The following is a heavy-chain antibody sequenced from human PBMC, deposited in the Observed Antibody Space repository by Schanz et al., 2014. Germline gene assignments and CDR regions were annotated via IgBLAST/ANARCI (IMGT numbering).Heavy chain of an antibody. CDR3: ARGPDSTSADVTRGRRRYYFDY. J-gene: IGHJ4*02. Sequence: QVQLQESGPGLVKPSETLSLTCTVSGDSVNSNYWNWIRQSPGRGLEWIGHFYNPGSTNYNPSLKSRAPIAVDPSKNQFSLKLSSVTAADTAVYYCARGPDSTSADVTRGRRRYYFDYWGQGTLVTVSS. V-gene: IGHV4-59*02. CDR2: FYNPGST. D-gene: IGHD6-13*01. CDR1: GDSVNSNY.